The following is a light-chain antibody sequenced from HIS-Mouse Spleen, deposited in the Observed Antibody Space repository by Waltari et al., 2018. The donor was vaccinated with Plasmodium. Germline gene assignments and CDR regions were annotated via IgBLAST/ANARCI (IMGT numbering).Light chain of an antibody. J-gene: IGLJ3*02. CDR1: SSNIGAGYD. V-gene: IGLV1-40*01. CDR3: QSYDSSLSGSV. Sequence: TISCTGSSSNIGAGYDVHWYQQLPGTAPKLLIYGNSNRPSGVPDRFSGSKSGTSASMAITGLQAEDVADYYCQSYDSSLSGSVFGGGTKLTVL. CDR2: GNS.